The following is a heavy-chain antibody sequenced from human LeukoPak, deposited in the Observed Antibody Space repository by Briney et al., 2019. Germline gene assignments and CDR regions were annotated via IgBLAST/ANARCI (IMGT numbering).Heavy chain of an antibody. J-gene: IGHJ4*02. CDR1: GGSLDIYY. V-gene: IGHV4-34*01. CDR3: AGYGGDWNFDFDS. CDR2: ITYRRSA. Sequence: SETLTLTCAVYGGSLDIYYWMFVRQPPGKGLQWIGEITYRRSADYNPSLKSRASITIDASQRQISLKLTSVTAADTAVYYCAGYGGDWNFDFDSWGQGTLVSVSS. D-gene: IGHD2-21*01.